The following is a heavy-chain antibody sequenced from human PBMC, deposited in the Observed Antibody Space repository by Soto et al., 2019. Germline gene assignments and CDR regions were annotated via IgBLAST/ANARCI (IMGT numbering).Heavy chain of an antibody. J-gene: IGHJ4*02. V-gene: IGHV3-23*01. D-gene: IGHD6-6*01. Sequence: PGGSLTLSCAGSGFTFSNCSMSWVRQAPGKGLEWVSAISSAVNTYYADSVKGRFTISRDNSKNTLSLQMNSLTAEDTAVYYCAKQVRDGTSSPYYFDYWGQGTLVTVSS. CDR3: AKQVRDGTSSPYYFDY. CDR1: GFTFSNCS. CDR2: ISSAVNT.